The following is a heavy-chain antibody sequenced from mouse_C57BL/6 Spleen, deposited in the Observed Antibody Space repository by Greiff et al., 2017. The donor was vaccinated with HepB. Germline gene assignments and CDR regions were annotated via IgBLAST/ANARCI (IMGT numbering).Heavy chain of an antibody. CDR3: ARASTMITEGFAY. J-gene: IGHJ3*01. CDR2: ISYSGST. V-gene: IGHV3-1*01. Sequence: DVKLVESGPGMVKPSQSLSLTCTVTGYSITSGYDWHWIRHFPGNKLEWMGYISYSGSTNYNPSLKSRISITHDTSKNHFFLKLNSVTTEDTATYYCARASTMITEGFAYWGQGTLVTVSA. D-gene: IGHD2-4*01. CDR1: GYSITSGYD.